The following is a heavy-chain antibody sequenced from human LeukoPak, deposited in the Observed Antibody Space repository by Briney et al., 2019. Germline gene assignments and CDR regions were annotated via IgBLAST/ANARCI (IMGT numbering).Heavy chain of an antibody. CDR3: ARDQVYSGSYLRYFQQ. CDR2: IKPDGSEK. Sequence: GGSLRLPCAASGFTFSSYWMTWVRQAPGKGLEWVANIKPDGSEKYYADSMKGRFTVSRDNAKNSLYLQINSLRAEDTAVYYCARDQVYSGSYLRYFQQWGQGTLVTVSS. CDR1: GFTFSSYW. V-gene: IGHV3-7*03. J-gene: IGHJ1*01. D-gene: IGHD1-26*01.